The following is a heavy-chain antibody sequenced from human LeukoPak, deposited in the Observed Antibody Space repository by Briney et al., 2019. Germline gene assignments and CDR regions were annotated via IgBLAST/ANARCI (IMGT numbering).Heavy chain of an antibody. J-gene: IGHJ4*02. D-gene: IGHD6-19*01. CDR2: IRFDGSYK. V-gene: IGHV3-30*02. Sequence: GGSLRLSCAASGFTFSSYGMHWVRQAPGKGLEWVTFIRFDGSYKSYADSVKGRFTISRDNSKNTLYLQMNSLRAEDTAVYYCAKEPGLIAVAGLASGFWGQGTLVTVSS. CDR3: AKEPGLIAVAGLASGF. CDR1: GFTFSSYG.